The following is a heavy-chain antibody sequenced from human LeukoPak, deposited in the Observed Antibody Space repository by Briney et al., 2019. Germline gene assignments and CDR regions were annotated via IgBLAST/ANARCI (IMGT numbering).Heavy chain of an antibody. CDR3: TTGRLPYYYDSSATY. CDR1: GFSFSSYW. Sequence: GGSLRLSCTASGFSFSSYWMHWVRQAAGKGLEWVGLIKSKTDGGTTDYAAPVKGRFTISRDDSKNTLYLQMNSLKTEDTAVYYCTTGRLPYYYDSSATYWGQGTLVTVSS. CDR2: IKSKTDGGTT. V-gene: IGHV3-15*01. J-gene: IGHJ4*02. D-gene: IGHD3-22*01.